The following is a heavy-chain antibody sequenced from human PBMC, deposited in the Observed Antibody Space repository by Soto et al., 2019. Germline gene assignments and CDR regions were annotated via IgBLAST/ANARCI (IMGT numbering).Heavy chain of an antibody. CDR3: ARVIPGVEAWFDP. CDR1: GYTCTTFG. J-gene: IGHJ5*02. Sequence: QVQLVQSGAEVKKPGASVKVSCRASGYTCTTFGITWVRRAPGQGLEWMGWISAYTDTPNYAQTFQGRVTMTIDTSTSTDYMDLRSLTSDGTAVYYCARVIPGVEAWFDPWGQGTLVTVAS. D-gene: IGHD2-2*01. CDR2: ISAYTDTP. V-gene: IGHV1-18*01.